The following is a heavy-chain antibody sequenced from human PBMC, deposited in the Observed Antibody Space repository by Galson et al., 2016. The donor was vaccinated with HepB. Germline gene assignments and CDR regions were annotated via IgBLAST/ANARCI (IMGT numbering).Heavy chain of an antibody. Sequence: SLRLSCAASGITFSNAYMGWVRQAPGKGLEWVGRIRRKTDGGTTYYAAPVKGRFTISRDDSKSTLYLQMNSLNTEDTAVYYCTTGSCSGVGCYSFNYWGQGTLVTVSS. CDR3: TTGSCSGVGCYSFNY. CDR2: IRRKTDGGTT. V-gene: IGHV3-15*01. J-gene: IGHJ4*02. CDR1: GITFSNAY. D-gene: IGHD2-15*01.